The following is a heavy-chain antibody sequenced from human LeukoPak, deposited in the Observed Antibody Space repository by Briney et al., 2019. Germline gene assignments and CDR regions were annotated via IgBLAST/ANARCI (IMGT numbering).Heavy chain of an antibody. CDR3: ARDTPILGYCSSTSCYGWFDP. V-gene: IGHV1-18*01. Sequence: ASVKVSCKASGYTFTGYYMRWVRQAPGQGLEWMGWISAYNGNTNYAQKLQGRVTMTTDTSTSTAYMELRSLRSDDTAVYYCARDTPILGYCSSTSCYGWFDPWGQGTLVTVSS. D-gene: IGHD2-2*01. J-gene: IGHJ5*02. CDR2: ISAYNGNT. CDR1: GYTFTGYY.